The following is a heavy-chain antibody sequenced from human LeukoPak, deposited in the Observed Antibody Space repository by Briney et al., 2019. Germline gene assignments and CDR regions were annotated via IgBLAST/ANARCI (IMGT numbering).Heavy chain of an antibody. V-gene: IGHV3-21*01. D-gene: IGHD1-1*01. CDR2: ISSGSSYI. CDR3: AGYWNGFY. Sequence: GGSLRLSCAASGFTFSSYNMNWVRQAPGKGLEWVSSISSGSSYIYYADSVKGRFTISRDNAKNTLYLQMNNLRAEDTAVYFFAGYWNGFYWGQGSLVTVSS. J-gene: IGHJ4*02. CDR1: GFTFSSYN.